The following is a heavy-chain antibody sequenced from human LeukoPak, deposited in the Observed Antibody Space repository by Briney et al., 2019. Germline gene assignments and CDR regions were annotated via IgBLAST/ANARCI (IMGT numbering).Heavy chain of an antibody. J-gene: IGHJ4*02. CDR3: ARVRLAAAGKGEDY. V-gene: IGHV1-69*05. D-gene: IGHD6-13*01. CDR1: GGTFSSYA. Sequence: GASVKVSCKASGGTFSSYAISWVRQAPGQGLEWMGGNIPIFGTANYAQKFQGRVTITTDESTSTAYMELSSLRSEDTAVYYCARVRLAAAGKGEDYWGQGTPVTVSS. CDR2: NIPIFGTA.